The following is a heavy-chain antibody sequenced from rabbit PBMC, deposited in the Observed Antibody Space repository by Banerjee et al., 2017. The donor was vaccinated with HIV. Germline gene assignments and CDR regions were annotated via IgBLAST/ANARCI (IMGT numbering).Heavy chain of an antibody. D-gene: IGHD2-1*01. Sequence: QSLEESGGGLVQPEGSLTLTCKASGFDFNSNAMCWVRQAPGKGLEWIACIYAGSSGSTGYASWVNGRFTISRTSSTAVTLQMTSLTAADTATYFCARGGGGGGDGLNLWGPGTLVTVS. CDR2: IYAGSSGST. J-gene: IGHJ4*01. CDR1: GFDFNSNA. V-gene: IGHV1S40*01. CDR3: ARGGGGGGDGLNL.